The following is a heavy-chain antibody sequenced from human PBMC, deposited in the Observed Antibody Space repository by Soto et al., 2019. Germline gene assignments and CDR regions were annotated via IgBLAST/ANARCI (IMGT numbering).Heavy chain of an antibody. V-gene: IGHV3-74*01. CDR3: AKDNGLRRYDILTGGGIFDY. D-gene: IGHD3-9*01. J-gene: IGHJ4*02. Sequence: GGSLRLSCAASGFTFSSYWMHWVRQAPGKGLVWVSRINSDGSSTSYADSVKGRFTISRDNSKNTLYLQMNSLRAGDTAVYYCAKDNGLRRYDILTGGGIFDYWGQGTLVTVSS. CDR2: INSDGSST. CDR1: GFTFSSYW.